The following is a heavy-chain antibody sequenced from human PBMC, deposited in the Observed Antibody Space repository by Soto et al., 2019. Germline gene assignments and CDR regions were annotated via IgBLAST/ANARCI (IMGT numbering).Heavy chain of an antibody. Sequence: QVQLQESGPGLVKPSQTLSLTCTVSGGSISSGGYYWSLIRQHPVKGLECIWNIYYSGSNYYNPSLKSRVTISVDTSKNQFSLKLSSVTDADTAVYYCARGVIHWGQGTLVTVSS. J-gene: IGHJ4*02. CDR2: IYYSGSN. V-gene: IGHV4-31*03. D-gene: IGHD2-21*01. CDR1: GGSISSGGYY. CDR3: ARGVIH.